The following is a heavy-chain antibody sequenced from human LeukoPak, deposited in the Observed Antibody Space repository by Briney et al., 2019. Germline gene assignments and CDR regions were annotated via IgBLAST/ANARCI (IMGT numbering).Heavy chain of an antibody. J-gene: IGHJ5*02. CDR2: IIPSLDVA. D-gene: IGHD2-15*01. CDR3: VYCSGGSCFASNWFDP. Sequence: SVKVSCKASGGTFSSCAISWVRQAPGQGLEWMGGIIPSLDVANYAQKFQGRVTITAYKSTSTVYMELSSLKSEDTAVYYCVYCSGGSCFASNWFDPWGQGTLVTVSS. V-gene: IGHV1-69*10. CDR1: GGTFSSCA.